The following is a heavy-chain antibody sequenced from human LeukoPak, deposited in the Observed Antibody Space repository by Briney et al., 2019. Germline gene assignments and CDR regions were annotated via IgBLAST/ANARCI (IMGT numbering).Heavy chain of an antibody. D-gene: IGHD1-26*01. J-gene: IGHJ4*02. V-gene: IGHV3-74*01. Sequence: GGSLRLSCAASGFTLSSYWMHWFRQVPGQGLVWVSRIISDGSSISYADSVKGRFTISRDNAKNTLYLQMNSLRAEDTAVYYCAKDQWGLDYWGQGTLVTVSS. CDR3: AKDQWGLDY. CDR2: IISDGSSI. CDR1: GFTLSSYW.